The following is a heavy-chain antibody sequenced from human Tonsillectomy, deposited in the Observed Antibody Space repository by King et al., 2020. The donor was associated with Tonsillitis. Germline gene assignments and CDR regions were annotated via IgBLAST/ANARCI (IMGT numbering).Heavy chain of an antibody. V-gene: IGHV3-9*01. CDR3: AKALGDYYYYYAMDV. Sequence: VQLVQSGGGLVQPDRSLRLSCAASGFTFDDYAMHWVRQAPGKGLEWVSGISWNSGSIGYADSVKGRFIISRDNAKNSLYLQMYSLRAEDSAFDYCAKALGDYYYYYAMDVWGQGTTVTVSS. D-gene: IGHD3-10*01. CDR1: GFTFDDYA. CDR2: ISWNSGSI. J-gene: IGHJ6*02.